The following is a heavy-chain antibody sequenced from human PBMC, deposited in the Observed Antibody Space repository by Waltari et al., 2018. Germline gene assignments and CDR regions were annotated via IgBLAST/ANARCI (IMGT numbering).Heavy chain of an antibody. CDR2: IYHSGRT. V-gene: IGHV4-38-2*01. CDR3: ARLYGEHTTIFGVVIMGDADY. D-gene: IGHD3-3*01. Sequence: QVQLQESGPGLVKPSETLSLTCAVSGYSISSGYYWGWIRQPPGKGLEWIGRIYHSGRTYYNPSLKSRVTISVDTSKNQFSLKLSSVTAADTAVYYCARLYGEHTTIFGVVIMGDADYWGQGTLVTVSS. CDR1: GYSISSGYY. J-gene: IGHJ4*02.